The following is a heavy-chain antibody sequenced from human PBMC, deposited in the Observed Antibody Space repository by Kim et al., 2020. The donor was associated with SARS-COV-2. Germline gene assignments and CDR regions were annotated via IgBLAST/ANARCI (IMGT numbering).Heavy chain of an antibody. CDR1: GYTFTSYA. CDR2: IDADNGNT. Sequence: ASVKVSCKASGYTFTSYAFHWVRQAPGQRLEWMGLIDADNGNTKYSQRFQDRVTITRDTSANTAYMELSSLTSEDTAVYYCARNEDYWGQGTLVTVSS. CDR3: ARNEDY. V-gene: IGHV1-3*01. J-gene: IGHJ4*02.